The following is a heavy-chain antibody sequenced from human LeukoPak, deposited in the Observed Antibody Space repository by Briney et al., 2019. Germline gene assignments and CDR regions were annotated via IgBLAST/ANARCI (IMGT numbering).Heavy chain of an antibody. CDR1: GYTFTSYG. Sequence: ASVKVSCKASGYTFTSYGISWVRQAPGQGLEWMGWISAYNGNTNYAQKLQGRVTMTTDTSTSTAYMELRSLRSDDTAVYYCARTYSGYESPINYFDYWGRGTLVTVSS. CDR3: ARTYSGYESPINYFDY. J-gene: IGHJ4*02. V-gene: IGHV1-18*01. D-gene: IGHD5-12*01. CDR2: ISAYNGNT.